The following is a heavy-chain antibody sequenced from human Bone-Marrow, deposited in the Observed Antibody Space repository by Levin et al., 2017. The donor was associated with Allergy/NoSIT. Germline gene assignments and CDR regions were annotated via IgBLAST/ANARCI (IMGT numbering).Heavy chain of an antibody. CDR1: GGSFSGYY. V-gene: IGHV4-34*01. CDR2: INHSGST. CDR3: ARVPGIAAAGTSSYYGMDV. D-gene: IGHD6-13*01. J-gene: IGHJ6*02. Sequence: SQTLSLTCAVYGGSFSGYYWSWIRQPPGKGLEWIGEINHSGSTNYNPSLKSRVTISVDTSKNQFSLKLSSVTAADTAVYYCARVPGIAAAGTSSYYGMDVWGQGTTVTVSS.